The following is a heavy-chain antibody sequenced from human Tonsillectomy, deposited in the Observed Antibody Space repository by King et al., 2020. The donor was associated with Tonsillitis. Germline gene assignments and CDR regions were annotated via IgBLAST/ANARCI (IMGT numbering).Heavy chain of an antibody. J-gene: IGHJ6*02. CDR1: GYTFTSYS. Sequence: QLVQSGAEVKKPGASVKVSCKASGYTFTSYSMHWVRQAPGQGLEWMGIINPSGGSTSYAQKFQGRVTMTRDTSTRTVYMELSSLRSEDTAVYYCARGTIEWSIYYGMDVWGQGTTVTVSS. CDR2: INPSGGST. D-gene: IGHD3-3*01. V-gene: IGHV1-46*01. CDR3: ARGTIEWSIYYGMDV.